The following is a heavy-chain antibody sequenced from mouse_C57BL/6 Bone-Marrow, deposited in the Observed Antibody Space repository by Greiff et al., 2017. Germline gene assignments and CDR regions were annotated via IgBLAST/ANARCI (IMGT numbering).Heavy chain of an antibody. CDR1: GYTFTSYW. Sequence: QVQLQQPGAELVKPGASVKMSCKASGYTFTSYWITWVKQRPGQGLEWLGDICPGSGSTNYNEKFKSKATLTVDTSTNTANMQLSSLKSEDSAFYNCARYSNYDNWYFDVWGTGTTVTVSS. CDR3: ARYSNYDNWYFDV. CDR2: ICPGSGST. J-gene: IGHJ1*03. D-gene: IGHD2-5*01. V-gene: IGHV1-55*01.